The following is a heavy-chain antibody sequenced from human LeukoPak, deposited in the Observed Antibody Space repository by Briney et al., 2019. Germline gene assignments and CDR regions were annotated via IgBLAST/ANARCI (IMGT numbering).Heavy chain of an antibody. CDR1: GFTFSSYS. V-gene: IGHV3-21*01. Sequence: GGPLRLSCAAAGFTFSSYSMNWVRQARGKGLEWVSSISSSSSYIYYADSVKGRFTISRDNSKNSLYLQMNSLRAEDTAVYYCARGSQQWLVDYWGQGTLVTVSS. CDR3: ARGSQQWLVDY. J-gene: IGHJ4*02. CDR2: ISSSSSYI. D-gene: IGHD6-19*01.